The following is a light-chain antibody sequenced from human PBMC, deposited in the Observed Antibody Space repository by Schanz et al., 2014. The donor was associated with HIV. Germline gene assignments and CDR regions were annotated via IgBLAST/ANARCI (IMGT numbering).Light chain of an antibody. CDR1: SSNIGAGCD. CDR2: GNS. J-gene: IGLJ3*02. V-gene: IGLV1-40*01. CDR3: QSFDSSLNGVV. Sequence: QSVLTQPPSVSGAPGQRVTISCTGSSSNIGAGCDVHWYQQLPGTAPKLLIYGNSNRPSGVPDRFSGSKSGTSASLAISGLQADDEADYFCQSFDSSLNGVVFGGGTKLTVL.